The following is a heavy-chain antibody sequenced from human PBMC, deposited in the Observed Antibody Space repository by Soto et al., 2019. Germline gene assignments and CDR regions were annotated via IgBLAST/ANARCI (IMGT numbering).Heavy chain of an antibody. Sequence: EVQLVESGGGLVQPGGSLRLSCATSGFTFSDYWIHWVRQAPGKGLVWVSRINGDGSRSDYADSVKGRFTIYRDNAENTVYLQMNSLSAEDTAVYFCARGIRGKYGMDVWGHGTTINVSS. J-gene: IGHJ6*02. V-gene: IGHV3-74*01. D-gene: IGHD3-10*01. CDR1: GFTFSDYW. CDR3: ARGIRGKYGMDV. CDR2: INGDGSRS.